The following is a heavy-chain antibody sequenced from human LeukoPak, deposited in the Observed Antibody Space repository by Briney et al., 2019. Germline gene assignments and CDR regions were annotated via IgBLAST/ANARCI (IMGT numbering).Heavy chain of an antibody. J-gene: IGHJ4*02. CDR2: ISTSSSTI. D-gene: IGHD6-13*01. V-gene: IGHV3-48*01. Sequence: GGSLRLSCAAPEFIFSRFSMNWVRQAPGKGLEWISYISTSSSTIYYADSVKGRFTISRDNSKNTLYLQMSSLRPEDTAVYYCVKDRWVDHWGQGTLVTVSS. CDR1: EFIFSRFS. CDR3: VKDRWVDH.